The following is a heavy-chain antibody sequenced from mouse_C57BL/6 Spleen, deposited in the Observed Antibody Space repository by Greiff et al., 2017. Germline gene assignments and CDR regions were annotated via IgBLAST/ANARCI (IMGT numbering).Heavy chain of an antibody. J-gene: IGHJ2*01. CDR1: GYTFTSYW. CDR3: ATLWSPYYCDY. V-gene: IGHV1-64*01. D-gene: IGHD1-1*02. CDR2: IHPNSGST. Sequence: QVQLQQPGAELVKPGASVKLSCKASGYTFTSYWMHWVKQRPGQGLEWIGMIHPNSGSTNYNEKFKSKATLTVDKSASTAYMQRSSLTSEDSAVYYCATLWSPYYCDYWGQGTTLTVSS.